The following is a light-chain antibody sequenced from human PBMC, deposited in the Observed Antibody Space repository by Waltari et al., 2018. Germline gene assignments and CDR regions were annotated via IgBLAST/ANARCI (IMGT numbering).Light chain of an antibody. V-gene: IGKV1-39*01. J-gene: IGKJ1*01. CDR3: QQTYTTPTWT. CDR2: AAS. CDR1: QTISKY. Sequence: DIQMTQSAPSLSASVRDRVTITCRSRQTISKYLNWYQQKPGKAPNHLIHAASRLQSGVPSRFSGSGSETEFTLTINSLQLEDCAIYYCQQTYTTPTWTFGQGTRVDIK.